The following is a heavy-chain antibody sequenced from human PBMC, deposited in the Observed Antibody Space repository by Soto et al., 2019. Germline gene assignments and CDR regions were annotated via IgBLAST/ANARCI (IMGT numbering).Heavy chain of an antibody. CDR1: GFTFGDFG. D-gene: IGHD2-2*01. J-gene: IGHJ6*02. V-gene: IGHV3-49*03. Sequence: PGGSLRLSCTGSGFTFGDFGMSWFCQAPGKGLEWLSFIRSKGYGGTTESAASVRGRFITSRDDSKSIAYLQMNSLKTEDTAVYYCASLTSWSQEYYYGMDVWGQGTTVTVSS. CDR2: IRSKGYGGTT. CDR3: ASLTSWSQEYYYGMDV.